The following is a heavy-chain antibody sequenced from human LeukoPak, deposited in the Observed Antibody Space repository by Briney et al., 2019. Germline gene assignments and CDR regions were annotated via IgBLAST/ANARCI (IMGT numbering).Heavy chain of an antibody. CDR2: IYYSGST. D-gene: IGHD3-22*01. Sequence: PSETLSLTCTVSGGSISSGGYYWSWIRQHPGKGLEWLGYIYYSGSTYYNSSLKSRVTISVDTSKNQFSLKLSSVTAADTAVYYCARITSDSSGYYLSYWGQGTLVTVSS. J-gene: IGHJ4*02. V-gene: IGHV4-31*03. CDR1: GGSISSGGYY. CDR3: ARITSDSSGYYLSY.